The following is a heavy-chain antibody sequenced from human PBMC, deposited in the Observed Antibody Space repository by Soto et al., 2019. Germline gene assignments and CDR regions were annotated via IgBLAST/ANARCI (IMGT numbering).Heavy chain of an antibody. CDR2: IIPIFGTA. V-gene: IGHV1-69*01. D-gene: IGHD6-19*01. CDR3: ATPYSSGWSNYYYYDMDV. CDR1: GGTFSSYA. Sequence: QVQLVQSGAEVKKPGSSVKVSCKASGGTFSSYAISWVRQAPGQGLEWMGGIIPIFGTANYAQKFQGRVTITADDSTSTAYMELSSLRSEDTAVYYCATPYSSGWSNYYYYDMDVWGHGTTVTVSS. J-gene: IGHJ6*02.